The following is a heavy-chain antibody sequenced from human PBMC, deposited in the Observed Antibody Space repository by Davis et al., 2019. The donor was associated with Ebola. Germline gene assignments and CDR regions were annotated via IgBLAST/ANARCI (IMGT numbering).Heavy chain of an antibody. Sequence: GGSLRLSCAASGFTFTDYYMGWIRQAPGKGLEWVSYISGDSLYTNYADSVRGRLTISRDDAKNSLYLQMNSLRAEDTAVYHCARGGYYDTSGYSHDAFDIWGQGTMVTVSS. CDR3: ARGGYYDTSGYSHDAFDI. D-gene: IGHD3-22*01. J-gene: IGHJ3*02. CDR1: GFTFTDYY. V-gene: IGHV3-11*06. CDR2: ISGDSLYT.